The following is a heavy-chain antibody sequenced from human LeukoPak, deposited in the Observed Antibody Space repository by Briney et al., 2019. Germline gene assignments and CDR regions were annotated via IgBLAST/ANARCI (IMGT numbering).Heavy chain of an antibody. CDR2: ISYDGSNK. V-gene: IGHV3-30*04. CDR3: AKESCSGGSCYSEY. CDR1: GFTFSAYA. J-gene: IGHJ4*02. D-gene: IGHD2-15*01. Sequence: GGSLRLSCLASGFTFSAYALHWVRQAPGKGLEWVAVISYDGSNKYYADSVKGRFTISRDNSKDTLYLQMNGLRAEDTAVYYCAKESCSGGSCYSEYWGQGTLVTVSS.